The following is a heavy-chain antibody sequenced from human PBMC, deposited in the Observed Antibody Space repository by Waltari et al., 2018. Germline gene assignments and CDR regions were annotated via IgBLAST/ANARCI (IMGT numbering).Heavy chain of an antibody. CDR2: IIPSFGTA. CDR1: GGTFSSCA. V-gene: IGHV1-69*08. Sequence: QVQLVQSGAEVKKPGSSVKVSCKASGGTFSSCAITWVRQAPGQGLEWMGRIIPSFGTANYAKKFQGRVTITADKSTSTAYMELSSLRSEDTAVYYCARTPGYSGYDYHFDYWGQGTLVTVSS. J-gene: IGHJ4*02. D-gene: IGHD5-12*01. CDR3: ARTPGYSGYDYHFDY.